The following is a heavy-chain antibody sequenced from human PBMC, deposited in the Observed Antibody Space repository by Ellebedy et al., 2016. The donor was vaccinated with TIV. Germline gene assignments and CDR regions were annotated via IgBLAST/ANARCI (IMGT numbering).Heavy chain of an antibody. V-gene: IGHV4-30-4*01. CDR3: ARAPLTYYGSGSFWFNP. Sequence: SETLSLTCTVSGGSISSGDYYWSWIRQPPGKGLEWIGYIYYSGSTYYNPSLKSRVTISVDTSKNQFSLKLSSVTAADTAVYYCARAPLTYYGSGSFWFNPWGQGTLVTVPS. CDR2: IYYSGST. D-gene: IGHD3-10*01. J-gene: IGHJ5*02. CDR1: GGSISSGDYY.